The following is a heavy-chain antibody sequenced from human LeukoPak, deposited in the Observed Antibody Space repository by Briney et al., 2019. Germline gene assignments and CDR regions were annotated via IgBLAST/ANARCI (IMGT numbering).Heavy chain of an antibody. D-gene: IGHD3-22*01. CDR1: GGTFGSHT. Sequence: GASVKVSCKASGGTFGSHTISWVRQAPGQGLEWVGRVIPVLGMATHAQSFQGRVTITADKSTSTAYMELSSLRSEDTAVYYCASLYYDNSGYFSWLDPWGQGTLVTVFS. CDR3: ASLYYDNSGYFSWLDP. CDR2: VIPVLGMA. J-gene: IGHJ5*02. V-gene: IGHV1-69*02.